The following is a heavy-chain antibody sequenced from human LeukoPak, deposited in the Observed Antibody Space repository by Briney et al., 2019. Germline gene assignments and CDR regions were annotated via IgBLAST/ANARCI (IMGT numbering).Heavy chain of an antibody. V-gene: IGHV1-18*04. Sequence: ASVKVSCKAYGYTFARFGITWVRQAPGQGLEWMGWISTFNDHTNYAQKFQGRVTMTTDTSTSTAYMELRSLSSDDAAVYYCARVGYYNGLNWFDPWGQGTLVTVSS. CDR2: ISTFNDHT. CDR1: GYTFARFG. D-gene: IGHD3-9*01. J-gene: IGHJ5*02. CDR3: ARVGYYNGLNWFDP.